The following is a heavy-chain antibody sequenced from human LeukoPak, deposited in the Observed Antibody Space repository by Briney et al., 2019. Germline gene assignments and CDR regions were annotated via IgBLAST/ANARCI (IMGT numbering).Heavy chain of an antibody. V-gene: IGHV3-21*01. CDR2: ISINSSYI. J-gene: IGHJ4*02. CDR1: GFTLSSYS. CDR3: AGDPGGYSGYDQYYFDN. Sequence: GGSLRLSRAASGFTLSSYSMNSVRQAPGRGREWVSSISINSSYIYYPDTVKARFTISRHNAKNSLYMQMNSLRAEDTAVYYCAGDPGGYSGYDQYYFDNWGQGTLVTVSS. D-gene: IGHD5-12*01.